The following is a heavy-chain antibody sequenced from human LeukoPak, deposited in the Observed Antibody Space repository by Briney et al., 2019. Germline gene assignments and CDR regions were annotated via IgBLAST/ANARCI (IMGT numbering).Heavy chain of an antibody. CDR3: ARDRVYSSGYDAFDI. CDR2: INPNSGGT. CDR1: GYTFTGYY. V-gene: IGHV1-2*02. D-gene: IGHD4-11*01. Sequence: VASVKVSCKASGYTFTGYYMHWVRQAPGQGLEWMGWINPNSGGTNYAQKFQGRVTMTRDTSISTAYMELSRLRSDDTAVYYCARDRVYSSGYDAFDIWGQGTMVTVSS. J-gene: IGHJ3*02.